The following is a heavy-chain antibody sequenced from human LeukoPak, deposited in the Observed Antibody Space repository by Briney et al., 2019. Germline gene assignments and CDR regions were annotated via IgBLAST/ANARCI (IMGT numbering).Heavy chain of an antibody. CDR2: ISGSGGST. V-gene: IGHV3-23*01. CDR1: GFTFSSYA. Sequence: GGSLRLSCAASGFTFSSYAMSWVRQAPGKGLEWVSTISGSGGSTDYADSVKGRFTISRDNSKNTLYLQMNSLRAEDTAVYYCAKDPDREYYYYYYGMDVWGQGTTVTVSS. CDR3: AKDPDREYYYYYYGMDV. J-gene: IGHJ6*02. D-gene: IGHD3-10*01.